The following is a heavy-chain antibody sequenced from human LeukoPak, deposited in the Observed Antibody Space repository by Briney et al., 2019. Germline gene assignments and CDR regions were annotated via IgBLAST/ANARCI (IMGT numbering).Heavy chain of an antibody. CDR3: AILEWPRYYYYMDV. D-gene: IGHD3-3*01. Sequence: GGSLRLSCAASGFTFSSYSMNWVRQAPGKGLEWVSSISSSSYIYYADSVNGRFTISRDNAKNSLYLQMNSLRAEHTAVYYCAILEWPRYYYYMDVWGKGTAVTVSS. CDR2: ISSSSYI. CDR1: GFTFSSYS. V-gene: IGHV3-21*01. J-gene: IGHJ6*03.